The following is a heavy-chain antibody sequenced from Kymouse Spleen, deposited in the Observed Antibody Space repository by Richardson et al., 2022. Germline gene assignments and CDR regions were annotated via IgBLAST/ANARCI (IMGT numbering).Heavy chain of an antibody. CDR3: ARGYITMVRGVKNNWFDP. V-gene: IGHV4-34*01. D-gene: IGHD3-10*01. Sequence: QVQLQQWGAGLLKPSETLSLTCAVYGGSFSGYYWSWIRQPPGKGLEWIGEINHSGSTNYNPSLKSRVTISVDTSKNQFSLKLSSVTAADTAVYYCARGYITMVRGVKNNWFDPWGQGTLVTVSS. CDR1: GGSFSGYY. CDR2: INHSGST. J-gene: IGHJ5*02.